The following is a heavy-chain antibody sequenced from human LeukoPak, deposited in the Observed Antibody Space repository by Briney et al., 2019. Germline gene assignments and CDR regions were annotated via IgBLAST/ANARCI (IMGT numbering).Heavy chain of an antibody. Sequence: SGTLSLTCAVSGGSISSSNWWSWVRQPPGKGLEWIGEIYHSGSTNYNPSLKSRVTISVAKSKNQFSLKLSSVTAADTAVYYCARVDRYDSSGYSYYFDYWGQGTLVTVSS. CDR3: ARVDRYDSSGYSYYFDY. CDR2: IYHSGST. V-gene: IGHV4-4*02. CDR1: GGSISSSNW. D-gene: IGHD3-22*01. J-gene: IGHJ4*02.